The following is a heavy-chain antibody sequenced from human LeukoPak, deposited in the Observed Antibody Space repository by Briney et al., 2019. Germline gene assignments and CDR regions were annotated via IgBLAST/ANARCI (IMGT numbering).Heavy chain of an antibody. CDR1: GFTFSSYG. CDR2: IRYDGSNK. CDR3: AKEEMYSSSPYV. V-gene: IGHV3-30*02. Sequence: PGGSLRLSCAASGFTFSSYGMHWVRQAPGKGLEWVAFIRYDGSNKYYADSVKGRFTISRDNSKNTLYLQMNSLRAEDTAVYYCAKEEMYSSSPYVWGKGTTVTVSS. D-gene: IGHD6-6*01. J-gene: IGHJ6*04.